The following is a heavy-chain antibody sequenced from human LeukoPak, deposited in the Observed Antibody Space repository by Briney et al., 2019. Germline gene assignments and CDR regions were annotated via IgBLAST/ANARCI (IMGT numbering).Heavy chain of an antibody. CDR3: ARWSGAYDC. Sequence: GSLELSCAGSGFTLRGYGMHWVRQAPGKGLEYVSAISSNGAKTYYTKSVEGRFTISRDNSKNTLFLQMGGLRTEDTAVYYCARWSGAYDCWGQGALVIVSS. CDR2: ISSNGAKT. D-gene: IGHD2-21*01. V-gene: IGHV3-64*01. CDR1: GFTLRGYG. J-gene: IGHJ4*02.